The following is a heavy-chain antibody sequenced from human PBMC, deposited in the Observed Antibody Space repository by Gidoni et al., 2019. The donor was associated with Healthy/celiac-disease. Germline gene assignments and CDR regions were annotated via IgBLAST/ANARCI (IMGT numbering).Heavy chain of an antibody. CDR3: ASTYCSSTSCYGRNYYYYMDV. D-gene: IGHD2-2*01. V-gene: IGHV4-59*01. CDR2: IYYSGST. CDR1: GGSISSYY. Sequence: QVQLQESGPGLVKPSETLSLTCTVSGGSISSYYWSWIRQPPGKGLEWLGYIYYSGSTNYNPPLKSRVTISVDTSKNQFSLKLSSVTAADTAVYYCASTYCSSTSCYGRNYYYYMDVWGKGTTVTVSS. J-gene: IGHJ6*03.